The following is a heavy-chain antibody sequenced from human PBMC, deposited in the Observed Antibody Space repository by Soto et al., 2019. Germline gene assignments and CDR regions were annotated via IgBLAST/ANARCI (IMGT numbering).Heavy chain of an antibody. V-gene: IGHV1-3*01. D-gene: IGHD2-15*01. CDR1: GYTFTSYA. CDR3: ARAELGYCSGGSCWNFDY. CDR2: INAGNGNT. J-gene: IGHJ4*02. Sequence: QVQLVQSGAEVKKPGASVKVSCKASGYTFTSYAMHGVRQAPGQRLEWMGWINAGNGNTKYSQQFQGRVTITRDTTARTADMELRSLRSEDTAVYYCARAELGYCSGGSCWNFDYWGQGTLVTVSS.